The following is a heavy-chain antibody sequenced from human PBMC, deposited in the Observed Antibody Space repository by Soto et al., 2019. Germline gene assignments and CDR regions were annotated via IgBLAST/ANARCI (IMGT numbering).Heavy chain of an antibody. Sequence: EVQLVESGGGLVPPGGSLRLSCAASGFTFRSYSMNWVRQAPGKGLEWISHISSVTSTIYYADSVKGRFTISRDNAKNSVFLQMKSLRAEATAVYYCARDPGLTLFGVVPPFDSWGQGTLVSVFS. V-gene: IGHV3-48*01. CDR1: GFTFRSYS. CDR3: ARDPGLTLFGVVPPFDS. D-gene: IGHD3-3*01. J-gene: IGHJ4*02. CDR2: ISSVTSTI.